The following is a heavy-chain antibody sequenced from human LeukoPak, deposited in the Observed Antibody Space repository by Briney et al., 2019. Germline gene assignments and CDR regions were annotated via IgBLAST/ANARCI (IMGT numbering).Heavy chain of an antibody. CDR1: GYTFTTYY. V-gene: IGHV1-46*01. CDR3: ARSKRNFDY. CDR2: INPSGGST. J-gene: IGHJ4*02. Sequence: GASVKVSCKSSGYTFTTYYVHWVRQAPGQGLEWVGVINPSGGSTTYAQRFQDRVTMTRDTSTSTVYMELSSLRSEDTAFYYCARSKRNFDYWGQGTLVTVSS.